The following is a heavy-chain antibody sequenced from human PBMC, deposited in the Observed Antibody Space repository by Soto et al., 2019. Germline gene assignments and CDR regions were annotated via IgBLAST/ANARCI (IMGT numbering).Heavy chain of an antibody. V-gene: IGHV4-31*03. Sequence: QVQLQESGPGLVKPSQTLSLTCTVSGGSISSGGYYWSWIRQHPGKGLEWIGYIYYSGSTYYNPPLQRRVTISVDTSKNQYSLKLSSVTAADTAVYYCARVARPPQRSMAAAGTMDYWGQGTLVTVSS. CDR3: ARVARPPQRSMAAAGTMDY. J-gene: IGHJ4*02. D-gene: IGHD6-13*01. CDR1: GGSISSGGYY. CDR2: IYYSGST.